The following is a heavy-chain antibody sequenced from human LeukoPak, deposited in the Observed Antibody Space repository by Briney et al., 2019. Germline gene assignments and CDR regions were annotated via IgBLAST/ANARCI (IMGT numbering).Heavy chain of an antibody. J-gene: IGHJ5*02. CDR1: GFTFSSYE. CDR2: ISSSGSTI. V-gene: IGHV3-48*03. D-gene: IGHD3-22*01. CDR3: ARSYYYDSSGYSNWFDP. Sequence: PGGSLRLSCAASGFTFSSYEMNWVRQAPGKGLEWVSYISSSGSTIYYADSVKGRFTISRDNAKNSLYLQMNSLRAEDMAVYYCARSYYYDSSGYSNWFDPWGQGTLVTVSS.